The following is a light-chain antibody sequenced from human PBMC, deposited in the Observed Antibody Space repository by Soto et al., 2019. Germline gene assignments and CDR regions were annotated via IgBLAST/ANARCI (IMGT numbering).Light chain of an antibody. CDR3: QRSCRSPYT. J-gene: IGKJ2*01. CDR1: QSINIY. V-gene: IGKV1-39*01. Sequence: IQMTQSPSSLSASVGDSVTVTCRASQSINIYLNWYQQKPGKATTLLIYGASSLQSGVPSRFTGGRSRTDFTLTSSSLKPEDFATDYCQRSCRSPYTFGQGTKLEIK. CDR2: GAS.